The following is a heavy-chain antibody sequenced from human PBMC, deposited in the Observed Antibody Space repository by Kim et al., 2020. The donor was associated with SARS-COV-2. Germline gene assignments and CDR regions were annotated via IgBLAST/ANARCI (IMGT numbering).Heavy chain of an antibody. CDR2: ISAYNGNT. Sequence: ASVKVSCKASGYTFTSYGISWVRQAPGQGLEWMGWISAYNGNTNYAQKLQGRVTMTTDTSTSTAYMELRSLRSDDTAVYYCARDREGRFLEWLFYYYGMDVWGQGTTVTVSS. J-gene: IGHJ6*02. CDR1: GYTFTSYG. D-gene: IGHD3-3*01. V-gene: IGHV1-18*04. CDR3: ARDREGRFLEWLFYYYGMDV.